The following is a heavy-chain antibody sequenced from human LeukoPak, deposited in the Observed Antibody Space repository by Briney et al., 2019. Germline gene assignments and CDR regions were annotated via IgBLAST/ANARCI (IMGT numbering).Heavy chain of an antibody. CDR3: AGMYGSGSYSYYYYGMDV. D-gene: IGHD3-10*01. J-gene: IGHJ6*02. Sequence: GGSLRLSCAASGFTVSSNYMNWVRQAPGKGLEWVSVIYSGGSTYYADSVKGRFTISRDNSKNTLYLQMNSLRAEDTAVYYCAGMYGSGSYSYYYYGMDVWGQGTTVTVSS. CDR2: IYSGGST. CDR1: GFTVSSNY. V-gene: IGHV3-53*01.